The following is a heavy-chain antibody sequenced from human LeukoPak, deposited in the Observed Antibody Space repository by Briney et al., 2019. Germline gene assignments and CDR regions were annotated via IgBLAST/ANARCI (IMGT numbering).Heavy chain of an antibody. V-gene: IGHV3-7*04. CDR3: AMELRTFDS. CDR1: GFTFSSYW. J-gene: IGHJ4*02. Sequence: PGGSLRLSCAASGFTFSSYWMTWVRRAPGKGLEWVANIKHNGDELHYVGSVEGRFTISRDNAKNSLYLHMTSLRAEDTAVYYCAMELRTFDSWGQGTLVTVSS. CDR2: IKHNGDEL. D-gene: IGHD3-16*01.